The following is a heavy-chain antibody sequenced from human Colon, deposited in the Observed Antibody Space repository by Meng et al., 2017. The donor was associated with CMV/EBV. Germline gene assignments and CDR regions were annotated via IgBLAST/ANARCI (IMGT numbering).Heavy chain of an antibody. CDR3: ARYDGQDGASGYLDY. CDR2: TYQRSKWYH. V-gene: IGHV6-1*01. CDR1: GVSVSSNSAA. J-gene: IGHJ4*02. Sequence: QGQRHPSGPGMVTPSQTLSLPCAISGVSVSSNSAAWNWIRQSPARGLEWLGRTYQRSKWYHEYAVSVRSRISINPDTSKNHFSLQLNSVTPEDTAMYYCARYDGQDGASGYLDYWGQGILVTVSS. D-gene: IGHD3-22*01.